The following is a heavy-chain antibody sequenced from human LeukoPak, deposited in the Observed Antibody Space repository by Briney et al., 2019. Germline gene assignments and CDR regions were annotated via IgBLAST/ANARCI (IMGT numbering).Heavy chain of an antibody. CDR3: ARGGVDHYGSGTYYLTYYFDY. CDR2: ISSSSSYI. Sequence: GGSLRLSCAASGFTFSSYSMNWVRQAPGKGLEWVSSISSSSSYIYYADSVKGRFTISRDDPHNTLYLQMNSLRADDTAVYFCARGGVDHYGSGTYYLTYYFDYWGQGALVTVSS. V-gene: IGHV3-21*04. CDR1: GFTFSSYS. D-gene: IGHD3-10*01. J-gene: IGHJ4*02.